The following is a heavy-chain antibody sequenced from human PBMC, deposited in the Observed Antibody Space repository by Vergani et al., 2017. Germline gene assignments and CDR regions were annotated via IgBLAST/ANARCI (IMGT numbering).Heavy chain of an antibody. CDR1: GGSFSGYY. CDR3: ARQKDYYMDV. CDR2: IYYSGTT. V-gene: IGHV4-34*01. J-gene: IGHJ6*03. Sequence: QVQLQQWGAGLLKPSETLSLTCAVYGGSFSGYYWTWVRQRPGMGLDWIGYIYYSGTTYYNPSLESRLTISLDTSENHLSLKLNSVTDADTAVYYCARQKDYYMDVWGKGTTVTVS.